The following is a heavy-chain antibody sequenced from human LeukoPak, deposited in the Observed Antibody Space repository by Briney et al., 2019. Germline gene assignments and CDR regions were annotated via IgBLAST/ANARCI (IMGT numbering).Heavy chain of an antibody. CDR1: GFTFDDYA. Sequence: GRTLRLSCAVSGFTFDDYAMHWVSQAPGKGKERVGVRSYDGSKKYYADPLQRRLPISTDNPKNTLYLQTNSLRAEHTAVYYRARDPLPAYHFWSGYYQYYFDHWGQGTLVTVSS. V-gene: IGHV3-30-3*01. D-gene: IGHD3-3*01. CDR2: RSYDGSKK. J-gene: IGHJ4*02. CDR3: ARDPLPAYHFWSGYYQYYFDH.